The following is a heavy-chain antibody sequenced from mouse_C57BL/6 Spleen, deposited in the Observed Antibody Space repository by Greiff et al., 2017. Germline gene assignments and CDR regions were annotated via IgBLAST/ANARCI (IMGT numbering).Heavy chain of an antibody. V-gene: IGHV5-4*01. CDR2: ISDGGSYT. J-gene: IGHJ2*01. D-gene: IGHD2-5*01. Sequence: EVQLVESGGGLVKPGGSLKLSCAASGFTFSSYAMSWVRQTPEKRLEWVATISDGGSYTYYPDNVKGRFTISRDNAKNNLYLQMSHLKSEDTAMYYCAREGYYSNYLYYFDYWGQGTTLTVSS. CDR1: GFTFSSYA. CDR3: AREGYYSNYLYYFDY.